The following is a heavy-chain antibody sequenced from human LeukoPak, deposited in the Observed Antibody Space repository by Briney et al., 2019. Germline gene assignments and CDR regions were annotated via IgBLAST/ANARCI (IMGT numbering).Heavy chain of an antibody. V-gene: IGHV3-30-3*01. J-gene: IGHJ4*02. CDR2: ISYDGSTK. CDR3: TAGAGDYGNDY. Sequence: GRSLRLSCAASGFTFSSYAMHWVRQAPGKGLEWVAVISYDGSTKYYADSVKGRFTISRDDSKNTLYLQMNSLKIDDTAVYYCTAGAGDYGNDYWGQGTLVTVSS. D-gene: IGHD4-17*01. CDR1: GFTFSSYA.